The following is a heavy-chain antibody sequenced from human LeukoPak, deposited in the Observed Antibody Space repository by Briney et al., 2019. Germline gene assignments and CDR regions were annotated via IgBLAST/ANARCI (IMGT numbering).Heavy chain of an antibody. Sequence: ASVKVSCKASGYTFTSYDINWVRQATGQGLEWMGWMNPNSGNTGYAQKFQGRVTITRNTSISTAYMELSSLRSEDTAVYYCARNIVVVPAAAGDWFDPWGQGTLVTVSS. CDR3: ARNIVVVPAAAGDWFDP. V-gene: IGHV1-8*03. J-gene: IGHJ5*02. CDR2: MNPNSGNT. CDR1: GYTFTSYD. D-gene: IGHD2-2*01.